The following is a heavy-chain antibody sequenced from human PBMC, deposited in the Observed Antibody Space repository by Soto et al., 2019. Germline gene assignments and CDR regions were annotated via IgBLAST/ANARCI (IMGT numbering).Heavy chain of an antibody. D-gene: IGHD5-12*01. CDR2: ISSKGENT. Sequence: GSLRLYCAESRXTSGYHAMNWVRQAPGKGLEWVSTISSKGENTHYADSVKGRFIISIDNSSNTVAMQMNSLRVEDTAVYYFVSWIYAHFDSWGQGTLVTFS. CDR3: VSWIYAHFDS. J-gene: IGHJ4*01. V-gene: IGHV3-23*01. CDR1: RXTSGYHA.